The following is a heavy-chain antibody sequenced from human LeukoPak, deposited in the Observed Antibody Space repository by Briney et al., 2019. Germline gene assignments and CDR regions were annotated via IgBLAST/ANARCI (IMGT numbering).Heavy chain of an antibody. Sequence: GGSLRLSCAASGFTVSSNYMSWVRQAPGKGLEWVSVIYSGGSTYYADSVKGRFTISRDNSKNTLYLQMNSLRAEDTAVYYCASEGRAVAGRRPPPRPYYYYYGMDVWGQGTTVTVSS. D-gene: IGHD6-19*01. CDR3: ASEGRAVAGRRPPPRPYYYYYGMDV. CDR1: GFTVSSNY. V-gene: IGHV3-66*01. J-gene: IGHJ6*02. CDR2: IYSGGST.